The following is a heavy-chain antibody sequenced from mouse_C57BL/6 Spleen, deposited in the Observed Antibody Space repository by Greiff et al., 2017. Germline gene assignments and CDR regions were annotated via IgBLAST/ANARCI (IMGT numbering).Heavy chain of an antibody. Sequence: QVQLQQSGAELARPGASVKLSCKASGYTFTSYGISWVKQRPGQGLEWIGEIYPRSGNTYYNEKFKGKATLTADKSSSTAYMELRSLTSEDSAVXFCSTSYSGSSYGYYAMDYWGQGTSVTVSS. CDR3: STSYSGSSYGYYAMDY. D-gene: IGHD1-1*01. CDR1: GYTFTSYG. V-gene: IGHV1-81*01. J-gene: IGHJ4*01. CDR2: IYPRSGNT.